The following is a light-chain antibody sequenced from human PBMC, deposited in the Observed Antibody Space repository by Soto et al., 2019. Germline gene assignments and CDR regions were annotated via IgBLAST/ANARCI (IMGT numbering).Light chain of an antibody. V-gene: IGKV3-15*01. CDR2: GAS. J-gene: IGKJ4*01. CDR3: QQYHTWPIT. CDR1: QSVTNH. Sequence: VVFTHAPATLSLSPGERATLSCRASQSVTNHLAWYQHKPGQAPRLLISGASTGATGIPARFSGSGSGTEFTLTISSLQSEDCAIYYCQQYHTWPITFGGGTKVDI.